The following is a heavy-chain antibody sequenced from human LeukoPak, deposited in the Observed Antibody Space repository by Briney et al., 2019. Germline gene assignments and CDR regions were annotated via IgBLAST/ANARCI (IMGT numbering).Heavy chain of an antibody. V-gene: IGHV4-34*01. CDR3: ASQDLGYCSSTSCYNYYYYMDV. D-gene: IGHD2-2*01. Sequence: SETLSLTCAVYGGSFSGYYWSWIRQPPGKGLEWIGEINHSGSTNYNPSLKSRVTISVDTSKNQFSLKLSSVTAADTAVYYCASQDLGYCSSTSCYNYYYYMDVWGKGTTVTVSS. J-gene: IGHJ6*03. CDR2: INHSGST. CDR1: GGSFSGYY.